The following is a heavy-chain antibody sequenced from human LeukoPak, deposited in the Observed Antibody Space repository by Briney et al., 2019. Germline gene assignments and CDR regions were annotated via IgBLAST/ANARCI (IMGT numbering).Heavy chain of an antibody. CDR2: IKQDGSEK. J-gene: IGHJ4*02. Sequence: GGSLRLSRVVSGFTFSSYWMSWVRQAPEKGLEWVANIKQDGSEKYYVGSVKGRFTMSRDNAKNSLYLQMNSLRAEDTAVYYCARVQWELRGVGSYFEYWGQGALVTVSS. D-gene: IGHD1-26*01. V-gene: IGHV3-7*01. CDR1: GFTFSSYW. CDR3: ARVQWELRGVGSYFEY.